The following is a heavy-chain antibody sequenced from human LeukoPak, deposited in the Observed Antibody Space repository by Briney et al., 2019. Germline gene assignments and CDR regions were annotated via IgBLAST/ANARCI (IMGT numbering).Heavy chain of an antibody. CDR2: NYDSGST. CDR3: ARGVVDGYNKVTAGYNWFDP. Sequence: PSETLSLTCTVSGGSMSIYYWIWIRQPPGKGLEWIGNNYDSGSTNYNPSLERRVTISVDKSKNQFSLKLSSVTAADTAVYYCARGVVDGYNKVTAGYNWFDPWGQGTLVTVSS. D-gene: IGHD5-24*01. J-gene: IGHJ5*02. CDR1: GGSMSIYY. V-gene: IGHV4-59*12.